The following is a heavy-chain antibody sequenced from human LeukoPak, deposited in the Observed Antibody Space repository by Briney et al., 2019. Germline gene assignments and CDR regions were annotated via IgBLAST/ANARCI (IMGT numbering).Heavy chain of an antibody. J-gene: IGHJ4*02. CDR3: ARISGSQSGPFDY. CDR1: GFTFNDAW. CDR2: IKTTGDGGTT. Sequence: PGGSLRLSCAASGFTFNDAWMSWVRQAPGKELEWVGRIKTTGDGGTTEYASPVKGRFTISRDDSKDTMYLHMNGLRTEDTAVYYCARISGSQSGPFDYWGQGNLVTVSS. V-gene: IGHV3-15*01. D-gene: IGHD1-26*01.